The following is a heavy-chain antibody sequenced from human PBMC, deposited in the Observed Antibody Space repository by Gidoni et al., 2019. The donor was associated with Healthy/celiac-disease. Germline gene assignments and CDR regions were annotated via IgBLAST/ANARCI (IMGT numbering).Heavy chain of an antibody. Sequence: EVQLVQSGAEVKKPGESLKISCKGSGYSCTSYWIGWVRQMPGKGLEWMGIIYPGASDTRYCPSFQGQVTISADKSISTAYLQWSSLKASDTAMYYCARGTEEWLLLDYFDYWGQGTLVTVSS. CDR3: ARGTEEWLLLDYFDY. V-gene: IGHV5-51*03. D-gene: IGHD3-3*01. J-gene: IGHJ4*02. CDR2: IYPGASDT. CDR1: GYSCTSYW.